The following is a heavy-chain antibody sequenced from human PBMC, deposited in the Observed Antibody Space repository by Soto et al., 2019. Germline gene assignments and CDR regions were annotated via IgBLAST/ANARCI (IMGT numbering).Heavy chain of an antibody. V-gene: IGHV3-23*01. D-gene: IGHD3-10*01. J-gene: IGHJ3*02. CDR3: ARDAPYGITGTFDI. CDR2: ISVSGVST. Sequence: XXSLRLSCAASGFTFSSYAMRWVLQAPGKGLEWVSTISVSGVSTYYADSVKGRFTISRDNSKNTLYLQLNSLRVEDSAVYYCARDAPYGITGTFDIWSQGTMVTVSS. CDR1: GFTFSSYA.